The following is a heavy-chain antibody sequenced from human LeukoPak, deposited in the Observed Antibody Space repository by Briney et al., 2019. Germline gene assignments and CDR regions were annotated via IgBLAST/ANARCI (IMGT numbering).Heavy chain of an antibody. V-gene: IGHV3-48*03. CDR2: ISSSGSTI. J-gene: IGHJ3*02. D-gene: IGHD3-10*01. Sequence: GGSLRLSCAASGFTFSSYEMNWVRQAPGKGLEWVSYISSSGSTIYYADSVKGRFTISRDNAKNSLYLQMYSLRAEDTAVYYCARARERLRGAFDIWGQGTTVTVSS. CDR3: ARARERLRGAFDI. CDR1: GFTFSSYE.